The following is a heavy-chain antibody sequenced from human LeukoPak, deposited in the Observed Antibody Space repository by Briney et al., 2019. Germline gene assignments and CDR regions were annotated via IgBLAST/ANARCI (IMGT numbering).Heavy chain of an antibody. V-gene: IGHV1-69*13. CDR3: ASRYSNYENFDY. D-gene: IGHD4-11*01. Sequence: SVKVSCKASGGTLSSYAISWVRQAPGQGLEWMGGIIPIFGTANYAQKFQGRVTITADESTSTAYMELSSLRSEDTAVYYCASRYSNYENFDYWGQGTLVTVSS. CDR1: GGTLSSYA. J-gene: IGHJ4*02. CDR2: IIPIFGTA.